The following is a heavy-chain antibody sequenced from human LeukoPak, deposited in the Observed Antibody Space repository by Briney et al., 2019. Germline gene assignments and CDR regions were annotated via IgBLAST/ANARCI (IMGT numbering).Heavy chain of an antibody. CDR1: GFMFSDYG. V-gene: IGHV3-23*01. CDR3: VKDAPRWTDGLGKGH. CDR2: IRSTAP. D-gene: IGHD7-27*01. J-gene: IGHJ4*02. Sequence: GGSLRLSCAGSGFMFSDYGMSWVRQAPGKGLEWVSAIRSTAPYLADSVKGRFTIYRDNSKSTVYMQMNSLTADDTAIYYCVKDAPRWTDGLGKGHWGQGTLVTVSS.